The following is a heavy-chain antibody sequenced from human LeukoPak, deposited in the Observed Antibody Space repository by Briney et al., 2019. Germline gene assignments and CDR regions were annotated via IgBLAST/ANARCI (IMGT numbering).Heavy chain of an antibody. V-gene: IGHV3-66*01. CDR2: VYSGGGT. CDR1: GFTVSNNY. D-gene: IGHD5-12*01. Sequence: GGSLRLSCAACGFTVSNNYMTWVRQAPGKGLEWVSLVYSGGGTSYADSVKGRFTISRDNSKNTLYLQMNSLRADDTAVYYCSRGGARSAYDYYAFDIWGQGTMVTVSS. J-gene: IGHJ3*02. CDR3: SRGGARSAYDYYAFDI.